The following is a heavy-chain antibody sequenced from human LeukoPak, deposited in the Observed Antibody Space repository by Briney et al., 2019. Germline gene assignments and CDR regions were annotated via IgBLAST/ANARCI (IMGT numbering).Heavy chain of an antibody. J-gene: IGHJ4*02. V-gene: IGHV1-2*02. D-gene: IGHD5-18*01. CDR1: GYTFTGYY. CDR3: ARGNTAMVTILGY. CDR2: INPNSGGT. Sequence: ASVKVSCKASGYTFTGYYMHWVRQAPGQGLEWMGWINPNSGGTNYAQKFQGRVTMTRDTYISTAYMELSRLRSDDTAVYYCARGNTAMVTILGYWGQGTLVTVSS.